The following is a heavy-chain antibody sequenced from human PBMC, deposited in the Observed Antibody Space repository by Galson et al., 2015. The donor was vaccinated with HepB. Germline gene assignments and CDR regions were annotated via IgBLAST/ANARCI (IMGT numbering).Heavy chain of an antibody. CDR1: GDSVSSNSAA. J-gene: IGHJ3*02. CDR3: ARVSRENYYDSSGYYSSFDAFDI. D-gene: IGHD3-22*01. CDR2: THYRSKWFH. V-gene: IGHV6-1*01. Sequence: CAISGDSVSSNSAAWTWIRQSPSRGLEWLGRTHYRSKWFHDYAVSVDSRMTINPDTSKNQFSLQLNSVTPEDTAVYYCARVSRENYYDSSGYYSSFDAFDIWGQGTMVTVSS.